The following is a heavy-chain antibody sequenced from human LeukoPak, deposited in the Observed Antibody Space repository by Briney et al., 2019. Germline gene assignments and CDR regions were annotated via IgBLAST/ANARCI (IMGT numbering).Heavy chain of an antibody. D-gene: IGHD3-10*01. CDR3: ARDASGGSGTFMDV. V-gene: IGHV3-74*01. Sequence: PGGSLRLSCAASGFTFSSYWMLWVRQAPGKGLVWVSRINSDGSSTSYADSVKGRFTISRDNAKNTLYLQMNSLRAEDTAVYYCARDASGGSGTFMDVWGKGTTVTISS. J-gene: IGHJ6*03. CDR1: GFTFSSYW. CDR2: INSDGSST.